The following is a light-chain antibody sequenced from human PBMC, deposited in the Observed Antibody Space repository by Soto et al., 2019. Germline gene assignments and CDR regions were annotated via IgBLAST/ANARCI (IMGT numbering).Light chain of an antibody. CDR3: CSHASSVPFEWL. Sequence: QSALTQPASVSGSPGQSITISCTGNSSDVGTYNLVSWYQQHPGKAPKLIIYEVSKRPSGVSTRFSGSKSGNTASLTISGLQAEDEADYYCCSHASSVPFEWLFGGGTKVTVL. V-gene: IGLV2-23*02. CDR1: SSDVGTYNL. J-gene: IGLJ3*02. CDR2: EVS.